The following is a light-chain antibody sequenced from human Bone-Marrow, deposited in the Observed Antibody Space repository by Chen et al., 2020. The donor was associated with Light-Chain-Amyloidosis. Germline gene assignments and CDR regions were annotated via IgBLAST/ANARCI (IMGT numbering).Light chain of an antibody. J-gene: IGLJ3*02. V-gene: IGLV3-1*01. CDR3: QAWDSSTGV. CDR2: QDT. CDR1: NLGAKY. Sequence: SYELTQPPSVSVSPGQTASITCSGDNLGAKYACWYHQKPGQSPVLVIYQDTKRPSGIPVRFCGSNTGNTATLTMSGTQAMEEVDYYCQAWDSSTGVFGGGTKLTVL.